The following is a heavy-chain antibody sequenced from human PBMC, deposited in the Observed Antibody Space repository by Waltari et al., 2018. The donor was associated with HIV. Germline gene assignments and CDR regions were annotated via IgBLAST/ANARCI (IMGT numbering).Heavy chain of an antibody. D-gene: IGHD4-4*01. Sequence: EVQLLESGGGLVQPGGSLRLSCAASGFTFSSYAMSWVRQAPGKGRWLASAIGGSGGSTYYANSVKGRSTISRDNSKNTLYLQMNSRRAEDTAVYYCAKDSRGATVYWGQGTLVTVSS. J-gene: IGHJ4*02. CDR3: AKDSRGATVY. V-gene: IGHV3-23*01. CDR1: GFTFSSYA. CDR2: IGGSGGST.